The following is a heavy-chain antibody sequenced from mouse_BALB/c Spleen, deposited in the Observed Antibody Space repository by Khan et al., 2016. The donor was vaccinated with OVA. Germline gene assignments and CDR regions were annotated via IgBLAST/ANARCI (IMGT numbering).Heavy chain of an antibody. D-gene: IGHD1-1*01. Sequence: EVQLVESGGGLVQPGGSLKLSCAASGFTFSSYTMSWVRQTPDKRLEWVAFISHGGSSVYYPDTVKGRSTSSRDNAKNTMYLQMSSLKSEDTAMYSCTSPSTTQYDYGIDYWGQGTSVIVSS. J-gene: IGHJ4*01. V-gene: IGHV5-12-2*01. CDR2: ISHGGSSV. CDR1: GFTFSSYT. CDR3: TSPSTTQYDYGIDY.